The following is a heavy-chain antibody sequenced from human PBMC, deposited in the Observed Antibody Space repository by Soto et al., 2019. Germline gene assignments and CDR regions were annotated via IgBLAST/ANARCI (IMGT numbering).Heavy chain of an antibody. J-gene: IGHJ4*02. V-gene: IGHV1-2*02. Sequence: QVQLVQSGAEMKKPGASVKVSCEASGYTFTAYYIHWVRQAPGQGLEWMGWINPNGGGTKYAQKFQGRVTMTRDTSINTAYMELTRLTSDDTAVYYCARAVHTMIQGVRFRVDQWGQGTPVTVSS. CDR1: GYTFTAYY. CDR3: ARAVHTMIQGVRFRVDQ. CDR2: INPNGGGT. D-gene: IGHD3-10*01.